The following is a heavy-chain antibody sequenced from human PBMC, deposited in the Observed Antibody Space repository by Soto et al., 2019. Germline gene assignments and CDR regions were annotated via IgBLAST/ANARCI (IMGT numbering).Heavy chain of an antibody. D-gene: IGHD2-2*01. Sequence: QLQLQESGPGLVKPSETLSLTCTVSGGSISSSSYYWGWIRQPPGKGLEWIGRIYYSGSTYYNSSLKSRVTISVDTSKNRFYLKLSSVTAADTAVYYCARLVLFHYYMDVWGKGTTVTVSS. CDR3: ARLVLFHYYMDV. CDR2: IYYSGST. J-gene: IGHJ6*03. CDR1: GGSISSSSYY. V-gene: IGHV4-39*01.